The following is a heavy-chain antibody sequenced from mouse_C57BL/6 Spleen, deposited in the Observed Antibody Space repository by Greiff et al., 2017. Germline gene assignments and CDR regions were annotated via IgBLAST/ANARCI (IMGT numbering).Heavy chain of an antibody. CDR3: ATGEGDY. Sequence: QVQLQQSGPELVKPGASVKISCKASGYAFSSSWMNWVKQRPGKGLEWIGRIYPGDGDTNYNGKFKGKATLTADKSSSTAYMHLSSLTSEDSAVYFCATGEGDYWGQGTTLTFSS. D-gene: IGHD4-1*01. CDR1: GYAFSSSW. J-gene: IGHJ2*01. CDR2: IYPGDGDT. V-gene: IGHV1-82*01.